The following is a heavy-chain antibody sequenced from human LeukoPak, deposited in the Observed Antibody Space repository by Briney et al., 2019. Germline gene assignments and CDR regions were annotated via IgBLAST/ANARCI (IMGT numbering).Heavy chain of an antibody. CDR1: GFTFSSYS. J-gene: IGHJ4*02. CDR2: ISSSSSYI. D-gene: IGHD6-6*01. V-gene: IGHV3-21*01. CDR3: ARDPGIAARPPL. Sequence: GGSLRLSCAASGFTFSSYSMNWVRQAPGKGLEWVSSISSSSSYIYYADSVKGRFTISRDNAKNSLYLQMNSLRAEDTAVYYCARDPGIAARPPLWGQGTLVTVSS.